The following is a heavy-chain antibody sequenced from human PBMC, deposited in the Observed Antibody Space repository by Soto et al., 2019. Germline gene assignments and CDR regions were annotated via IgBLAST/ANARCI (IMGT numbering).Heavy chain of an antibody. CDR2: ISSNAAYI. CDR1: GFTFSSFT. CDR3: ARDAGGASSSEGWFDP. D-gene: IGHD6-6*01. J-gene: IGHJ5*02. V-gene: IGHV3-21*06. Sequence: EVQLVESGGGLVKPGGSLRLSCAASGFTFSSFTMNWVRQAPGKGLERVSAISSNAAYIYYADSVKGRFTISRDNARTSMYLQMNSLRVEDTAVYYCARDAGGASSSEGWFDPWGQGTLVTVSS.